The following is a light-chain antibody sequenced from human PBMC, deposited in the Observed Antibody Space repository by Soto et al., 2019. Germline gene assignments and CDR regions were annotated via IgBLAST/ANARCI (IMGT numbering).Light chain of an antibody. CDR3: QQYNNYYT. V-gene: IGKV1-5*01. J-gene: IGKJ2*01. CDR2: DAS. CDR1: QIINTW. Sequence: DIQMTQSPSTLSASVGDRVTITCRASQIINTWLAWYQKKPGKPPKLLIYDASSLESGVTSRFSGSGSGTEFTLTISSLQPDDFASYYCQQYNNYYTFGQGTKLEIK.